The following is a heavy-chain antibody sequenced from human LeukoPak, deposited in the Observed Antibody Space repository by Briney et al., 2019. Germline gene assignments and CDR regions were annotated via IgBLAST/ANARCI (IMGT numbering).Heavy chain of an antibody. Sequence: SQTLSLTCTVSGGSISSGDYYWSWIRQPPGKGLEWIGYTYYSGSTYYNPSLKSRVTISVDTSKNQFSLKLSSVTAADTAVYYCARSPDYPDAFDIWGQGTMVTVSS. CDR3: ARSPDYPDAFDI. D-gene: IGHD4-11*01. CDR2: TYYSGST. V-gene: IGHV4-30-4*08. J-gene: IGHJ3*02. CDR1: GGSISSGDYY.